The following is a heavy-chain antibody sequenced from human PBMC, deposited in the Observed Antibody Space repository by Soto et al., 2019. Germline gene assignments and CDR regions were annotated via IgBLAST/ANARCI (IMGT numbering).Heavy chain of an antibody. V-gene: IGHV5-51*01. Sequence: PGESLKISCKGSGYTFTDYWIGWVRPLPGKGLELMGIIYPGDSDTRYSPSFQGHVTITVDKSTSTAYLQWNTLKASDTAMYYCSRQISNFRYYDYAMDVWGQGTTVTVSS. D-gene: IGHD4-4*01. CDR3: SRQISNFRYYDYAMDV. CDR1: GYTFTDYW. CDR2: IYPGDSDT. J-gene: IGHJ6*02.